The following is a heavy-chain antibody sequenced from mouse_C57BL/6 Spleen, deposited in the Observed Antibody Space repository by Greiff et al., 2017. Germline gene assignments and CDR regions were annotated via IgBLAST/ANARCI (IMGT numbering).Heavy chain of an antibody. J-gene: IGHJ4*01. D-gene: IGHD2-4*01. CDR1: GYAFSSSW. V-gene: IGHV1-82*01. CDR3: ARGNYYDYDEGYAMDY. Sequence: QVQLQQSGPELVKPGASVKISCKASGYAFSSSWMNWVKQRPGKGLEWIGRIYPGDGDTNYNGKFKGKATLTADKYSSTAYMQLSSLTSEDSAVYFCARGNYYDYDEGYAMDYWGQGTSVTVSS. CDR2: IYPGDGDT.